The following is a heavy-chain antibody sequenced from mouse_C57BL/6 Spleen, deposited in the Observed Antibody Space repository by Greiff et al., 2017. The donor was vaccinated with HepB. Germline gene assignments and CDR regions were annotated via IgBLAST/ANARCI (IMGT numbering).Heavy chain of an antibody. J-gene: IGHJ2*01. CDR3: ARHKAGAAQEVYFDY. D-gene: IGHD3-2*02. CDR1: GFTFSSYG. CDR2: ISSGGSYT. Sequence: EVHLVESGGDLVKPGGSLKLSCAASGFTFSSYGMSWVRQTPDKRLEWVATISSGGSYTYYPDSVKGRFTISRDNAKNTLYLQMSSLKSEDTAMYYCARHKAGAAQEVYFDYWGQGTTLTVSS. V-gene: IGHV5-6*01.